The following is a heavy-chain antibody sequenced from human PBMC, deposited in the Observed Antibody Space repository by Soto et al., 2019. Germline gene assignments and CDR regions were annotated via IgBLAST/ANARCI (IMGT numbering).Heavy chain of an antibody. J-gene: IGHJ3*02. CDR1: GFTFSGSA. CDR3: TRLTESNYYGSGSYYLDAFDI. CDR2: IRSKANSYAT. Sequence: GGSLRLSCAASGFTFSGSAMHWVRQASGKGLEWVGRIRSKANSYATAYAASVKGRFTISRDDSKNTAYLQMNSLKTEDTAVYYCTRLTESNYYGSGSYYLDAFDIWGQGTMVTVSS. V-gene: IGHV3-73*01. D-gene: IGHD3-10*01.